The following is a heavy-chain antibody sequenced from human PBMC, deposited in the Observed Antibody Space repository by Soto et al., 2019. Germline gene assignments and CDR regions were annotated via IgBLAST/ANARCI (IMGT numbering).Heavy chain of an antibody. CDR3: RKERRGSVWFVSSY. Sequence: GSLILSCAASGFTLSSYAMSWVRQAPGKGLEWVSAISGNGAYTSYADYVRGRFTISRDNSKDSLFLQINRLRSEDTGVYYCRKERRGSVWFVSSYWGQGMLVTFSS. CDR2: ISGNGAYT. D-gene: IGHD6-19*01. CDR1: GFTLSSYA. V-gene: IGHV3-23*01. J-gene: IGHJ4*02.